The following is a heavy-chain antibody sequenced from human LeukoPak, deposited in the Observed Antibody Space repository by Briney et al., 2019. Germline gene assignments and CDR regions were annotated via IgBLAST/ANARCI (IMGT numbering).Heavy chain of an antibody. D-gene: IGHD6-13*01. Sequence: GESLKISCKTSGYTFTDYWIGWVRQMPGKGLEWMGIIYPIDSDSKYSPSFQGQVTISADKSINTAYLQWSSLKASDTAIYYCARVIGIAAAGSLDYWGQGTLVTVPS. V-gene: IGHV5-51*01. CDR1: GYTFTDYW. CDR3: ARVIGIAAAGSLDY. CDR2: IYPIDSDS. J-gene: IGHJ4*02.